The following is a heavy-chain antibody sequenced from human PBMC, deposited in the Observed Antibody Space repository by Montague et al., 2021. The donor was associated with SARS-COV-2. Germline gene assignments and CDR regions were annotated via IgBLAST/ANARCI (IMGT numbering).Heavy chain of an antibody. CDR1: DFSLDLSW. CDR2: IMADGSQK. CDR3: AREKTVRGIYYFGMDV. V-gene: IGHV3-7*01. J-gene: IGHJ6*02. Sequence: SLRLSCAASDFSLDLSWMSWVRQAPGKGLEWVANIMADGSQKYYVDSVKGRFTISRDKAYKPVYLQMNSLRVEDTAVYYCAREKTVRGIYYFGMDVWGQGTTVTVSS. D-gene: IGHD4-11*01.